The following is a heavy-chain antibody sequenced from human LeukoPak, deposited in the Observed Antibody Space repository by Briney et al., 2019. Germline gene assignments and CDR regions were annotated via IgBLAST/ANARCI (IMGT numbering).Heavy chain of an antibody. J-gene: IGHJ4*02. Sequence: GGSLRLSCAASGFTFSSYSMNWVRQAPGKGLEWVSSISSSSSYIYYADSVKGRFTISRDNAKNSLYLQMNSLRAEDTAVYHCASTFVVVPAAIDYWGQGTLVTASS. CDR3: ASTFVVVPAAIDY. V-gene: IGHV3-21*01. CDR2: ISSSSSYI. D-gene: IGHD2-2*01. CDR1: GFTFSSYS.